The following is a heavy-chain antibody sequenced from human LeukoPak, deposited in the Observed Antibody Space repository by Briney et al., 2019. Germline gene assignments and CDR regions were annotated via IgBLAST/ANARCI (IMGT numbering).Heavy chain of an antibody. D-gene: IGHD6-19*01. J-gene: IGHJ6*02. CDR1: GFTFSSYA. Sequence: GGSLRLSCAASGFTFSSYAMSLVRQAPGKGLEWVSAISGSGGSTYYADSVKGRFTISRDNSKNTLYLQMNSLRAEDTAVYYCAKDRSIAVAGHYGMDVWGQGTTVTVSS. CDR3: AKDRSIAVAGHYGMDV. CDR2: ISGSGGST. V-gene: IGHV3-23*01.